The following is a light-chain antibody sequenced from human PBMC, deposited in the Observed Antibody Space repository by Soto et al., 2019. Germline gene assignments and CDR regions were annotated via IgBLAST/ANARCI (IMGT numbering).Light chain of an antibody. CDR2: GAS. CDR1: QSISDT. CDR3: TQYNNWQWT. V-gene: IGKV3-15*01. Sequence: ETVMTQAPATLSVSPGGRATLSCRASQSISDTLAWYQQKPGQAPRLLIHGASTRATGFPARFSGSGSGTDFTLTISSLQSEDFAVYHCTQYNNWQWTFGKGTKVDIX. J-gene: IGKJ1*01.